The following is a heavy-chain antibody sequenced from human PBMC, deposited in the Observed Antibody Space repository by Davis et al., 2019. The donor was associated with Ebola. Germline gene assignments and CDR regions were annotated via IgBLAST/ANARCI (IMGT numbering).Heavy chain of an antibody. D-gene: IGHD2-15*01. CDR2: ISGSSGST. V-gene: IGHV3-23*01. CDR3: VRDYCSSGSCYPKS. J-gene: IGHJ4*02. CDR1: GFTFSSYG. Sequence: GESLKISCAVSGFTFSSYGMSWVRQAPGKGLEWVSGISGSSGSTYYADSVKGRFTMSRDNSKNTLYLQMNSLRAEDTAVYYCVRDYCSSGSCYPKSWGQGTLITVSS.